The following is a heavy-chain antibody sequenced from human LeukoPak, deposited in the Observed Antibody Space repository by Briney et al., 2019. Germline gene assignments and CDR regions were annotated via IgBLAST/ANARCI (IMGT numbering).Heavy chain of an antibody. CDR1: GYTLTELS. D-gene: IGHD2-8*01. V-gene: IGHV1-24*01. Sequence: ASVNVSCKVSGYTLTELSMHWVRQAPGKGLEWMGGFDPEDGETIYAQKFQGRVTMTEDTSTDTAYMELSSLRSEDTAVYYCATREHCTNGVCWGFFDYWGQGTLVTVSS. J-gene: IGHJ4*02. CDR2: FDPEDGET. CDR3: ATREHCTNGVCWGFFDY.